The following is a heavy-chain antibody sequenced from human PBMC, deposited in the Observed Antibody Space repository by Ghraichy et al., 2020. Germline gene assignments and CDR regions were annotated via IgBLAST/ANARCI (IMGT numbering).Heavy chain of an antibody. J-gene: IGHJ3*02. D-gene: IGHD2-15*01. CDR1: GFTFSSYW. Sequence: GGSLTLSCAASGFTFSSYWMHWVRQAPGKGLVWVSRINSDGSSTSYADSVKGRFTISRDNAKNTLYLQMNSLRAEDTAVYYCWLGYCRMDDAFDIWGQGTMVTVSS. CDR2: INSDGSST. V-gene: IGHV3-74*01. CDR3: WLGYCRMDDAFDI.